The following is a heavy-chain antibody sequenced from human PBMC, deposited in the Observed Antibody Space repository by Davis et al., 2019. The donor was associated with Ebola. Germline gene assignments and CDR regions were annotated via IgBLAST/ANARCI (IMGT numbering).Heavy chain of an antibody. V-gene: IGHV3-20*01. J-gene: IGHJ3*02. CDR3: AREDYGGNGIGAFDI. CDR1: GFTFDDYG. Sequence: PGGSLRLSCAASGFTFDDYGMSWVRQAPGKGLEWVSGINWNGGSTGYADSVKGRFTISRDNAKNSLYLQMNSLRAEDTALYHCAREDYGGNGIGAFDIWGQGTMVTVSS. D-gene: IGHD4-23*01. CDR2: INWNGGST.